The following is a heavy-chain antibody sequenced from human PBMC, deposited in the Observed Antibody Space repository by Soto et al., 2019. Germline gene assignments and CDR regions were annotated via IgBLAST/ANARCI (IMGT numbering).Heavy chain of an antibody. CDR1: GNTFTSYA. J-gene: IGHJ4*02. Sequence: ASGKVSWKASGNTFTSYAMHWGRQAPGQRLEWMGWINAGNGNTKYSQKFQGRVTITRDTSASTAYMELSSLRSEDTAVYYCARGEFLSYDDYWGQGTLVTVSS. CDR3: ARGEFLSYDDY. V-gene: IGHV1-3*01. D-gene: IGHD3-16*01. CDR2: INAGNGNT.